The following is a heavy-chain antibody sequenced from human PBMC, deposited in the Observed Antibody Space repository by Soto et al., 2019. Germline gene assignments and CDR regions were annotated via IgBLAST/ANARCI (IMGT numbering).Heavy chain of an antibody. CDR1: GDMFRNSA. D-gene: IGHD3-10*01. J-gene: IGHJ6*02. Sequence: QVQLVQSGAEVKRPGSSVKVSCKASGDMFRNSAFSWVRQAPGQGLAWMGVIIPLFRKTDVAQKFQGRVNFTADESTSSLYMEVSSLTSEDTAVYYCAIARLSNGDPNIYFFYGLDVWGQGTTITVSS. CDR3: AIARLSNGDPNIYFFYGLDV. V-gene: IGHV1-69*01. CDR2: IIPLFRKT.